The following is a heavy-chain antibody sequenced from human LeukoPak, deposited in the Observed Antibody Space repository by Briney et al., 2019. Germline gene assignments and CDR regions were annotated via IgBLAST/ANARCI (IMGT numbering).Heavy chain of an antibody. D-gene: IGHD6-19*01. CDR3: ARGAAVALEL. V-gene: IGHV3-30*02. Sequence: PGGSLRLSCGASGFTLIDYNMHWVRQAPGTGLEYVAFIQFDGTTEYYTDSVKGRFTMSRDKSKNTLYLQMNSLRGGDTAVYYCARGAAVALELWGQGTLVTVSS. CDR2: IQFDGTTE. CDR1: GFTLIDYN. J-gene: IGHJ4*02.